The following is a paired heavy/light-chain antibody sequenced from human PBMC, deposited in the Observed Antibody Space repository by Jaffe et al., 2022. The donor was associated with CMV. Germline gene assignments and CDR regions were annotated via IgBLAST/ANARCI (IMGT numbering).Light chain of an antibody. CDR1: QSLVHSDGNTY. V-gene: IGKV2-30*02. Sequence: DVVMTQSPLSLPVTLGQPASISCRSSQSLVHSDGNTYLNWFQQRPGQSPRRLIYKVSNRDSGVPDRFSGSGSGTDFTLKISRVEAEDVGVYYCMQGTHWPPLFTFGPGTKVDIK. CDR2: KVS. CDR3: MQGTHWPPLFT. J-gene: IGKJ3*01.
Heavy chain of an antibody. V-gene: IGHV1-2*02. CDR1: GYTFTGYY. J-gene: IGHJ4*02. D-gene: IGHD6-13*01. Sequence: QVQLVQSGAEVKKPGASVKVSCKASGYTFTGYYMHWVRQAPGQGLEWMGWINPNSGGTNYAQKFQGRVTMTRDTSISTAYMELSRLRSDDTAVYYCARDDQGLESSSWKNDNNDYWGQGTLVTVSS. CDR3: ARDDQGLESSSWKNDNNDY. CDR2: INPNSGGT.